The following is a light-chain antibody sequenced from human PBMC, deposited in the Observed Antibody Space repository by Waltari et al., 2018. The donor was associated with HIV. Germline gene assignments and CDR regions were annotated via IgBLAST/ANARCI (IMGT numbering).Light chain of an antibody. CDR1: SSAVGSYNS. CDR3: SSYTSSHTQV. Sequence: QSALTLPASVSRSPGQSITISRTGTSSAVGSYNSVFRYQQHPGKAPKFIIYDVNKRPSGVSNRFSGSKSGNTASLTISGLQAEDEADYYCSSYTSSHTQVFGSGTKVTVL. J-gene: IGLJ1*01. CDR2: DVN. V-gene: IGLV2-14*03.